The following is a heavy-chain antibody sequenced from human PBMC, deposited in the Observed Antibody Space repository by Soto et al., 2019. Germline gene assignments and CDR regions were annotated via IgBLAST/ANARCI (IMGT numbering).Heavy chain of an antibody. CDR2: IIPIFGTA. V-gene: IGHV1-69*01. CDR1: GGTFSSYA. J-gene: IGHJ6*02. Sequence: QVQLVQSGAEVKKPGSSVKVSCKASGGTFSSYAISWVRQAPGQGLERMGGIIPIFGTANYAQKFKGRVTITADDSTGTASMVLSSLRSEDTAVYYCARRVGDVSYYGMDVWGQGTTVTVSS. D-gene: IGHD4-17*01. CDR3: ARRVGDVSYYGMDV.